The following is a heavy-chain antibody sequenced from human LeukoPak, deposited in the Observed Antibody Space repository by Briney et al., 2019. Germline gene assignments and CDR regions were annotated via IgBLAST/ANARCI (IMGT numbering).Heavy chain of an antibody. Sequence: SQTLSLTCTVSGGSISSGDYYWSWIRQPPGKGLEWIGYIYYSGSTYYNPSLKSRVTISVDTSKNQISLKLSSVTAADTAVYYCARGHYGANLFDYWGQGTLVTVSS. J-gene: IGHJ4*02. CDR1: GGSISSGDYY. D-gene: IGHD4-17*01. CDR2: IYYSGST. V-gene: IGHV4-30-4*01. CDR3: ARGHYGANLFDY.